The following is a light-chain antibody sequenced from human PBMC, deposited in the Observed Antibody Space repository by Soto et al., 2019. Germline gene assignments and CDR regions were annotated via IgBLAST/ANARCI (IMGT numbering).Light chain of an antibody. CDR1: QSISSW. Sequence: DIQMTQSPSTLSASVGDRVTITCRASQSISSWLAWYQQKPGKAPKLLIYKASGLESGVPSRFSGSGSGTDFTLTTSSLQPDDFATYYCQQYESYSPLTFGGGTKVEIK. J-gene: IGKJ4*01. CDR3: QQYESYSPLT. CDR2: KAS. V-gene: IGKV1-5*03.